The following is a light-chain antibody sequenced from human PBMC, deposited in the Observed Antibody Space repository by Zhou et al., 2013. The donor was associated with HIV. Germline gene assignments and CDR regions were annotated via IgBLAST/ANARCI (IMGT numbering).Light chain of an antibody. J-gene: IGKJ2*01. Sequence: DVVMTQSPLSLPVTLGQPASISCRSSQSLVYSDGNTYLNWFHQRPGQSPRRLMYKVSTRDSGVPDRFSGSGSGTAFTLNISRVEAEDVGVYYCMQGIHWPPTFGQGTKLEIK. CDR1: QSLVYSDGNTY. CDR3: MQGIHWPPT. CDR2: KVS. V-gene: IGKV2-30*01.